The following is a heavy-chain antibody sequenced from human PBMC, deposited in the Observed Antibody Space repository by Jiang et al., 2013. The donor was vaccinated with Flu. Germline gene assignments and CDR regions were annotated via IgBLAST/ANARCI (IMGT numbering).Heavy chain of an antibody. Sequence: EVKKPGASVKVSCKASGYTFTNYHMHWVRQARGQGLEWLGMINPSNGGLNYAKKFQGRVTMTRDTSTTTVYMELSSLRSEDAAVYYCARELPARLYFDYWGLGTLVTVSS. CDR3: ARELPARLYFDY. CDR2: INPSNGGL. J-gene: IGHJ4*02. CDR1: GYTFTNYH. V-gene: IGHV1-46*01.